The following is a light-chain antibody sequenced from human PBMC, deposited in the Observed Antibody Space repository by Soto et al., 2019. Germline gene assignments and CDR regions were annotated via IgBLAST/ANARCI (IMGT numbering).Light chain of an antibody. CDR2: DVD. V-gene: IGLV2-8*01. CDR3: SSYVGSNFHVL. CDR1: TSDVGGYNY. Sequence: QSALTQPPSASGSPGQSVTISCTGTTSDVGGYNYVSWYQQHPGKAPKLLVYDVDKRPSGVPDRFSGSKSGNTASLTVCGLQAEDEADYYCSSYVGSNFHVLFGGGTKLTVL. J-gene: IGLJ2*01.